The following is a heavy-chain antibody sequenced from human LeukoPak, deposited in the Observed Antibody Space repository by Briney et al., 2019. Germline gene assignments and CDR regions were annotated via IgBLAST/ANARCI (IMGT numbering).Heavy chain of an antibody. CDR1: GFTFSSYA. Sequence: GGSLRLSCAASGFTFSSYAMHWVRQAPGKGLEWVAVISYDGSNKYYADSVKGRFTISRDNSKNTLYLQTNSLRAEDTAVYYCASDRTCSGGSCYSGTTVTTSFDYWGQGTLVTVSS. CDR2: ISYDGSNK. CDR3: ASDRTCSGGSCYSGTTVTTSFDY. D-gene: IGHD2-15*01. J-gene: IGHJ4*02. V-gene: IGHV3-30*04.